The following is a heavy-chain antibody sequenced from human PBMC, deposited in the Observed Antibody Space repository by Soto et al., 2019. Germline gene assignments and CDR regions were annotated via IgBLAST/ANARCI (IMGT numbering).Heavy chain of an antibody. CDR2: INHRRST. CDR3: ARGNIVVVPAATPLKGYYFDY. Sequence: SETLSLTCAVYGGSFSGYYWSWIRQPPGKGLKKIREINHRRSTNYNPSLKSRDTISVDTSKNQFSLKLSSVTAADTAVYYCARGNIVVVPAATPLKGYYFDYWGQGTLVTVSS. CDR1: GGSFSGYY. D-gene: IGHD2-2*01. V-gene: IGHV4-34*01. J-gene: IGHJ4*02.